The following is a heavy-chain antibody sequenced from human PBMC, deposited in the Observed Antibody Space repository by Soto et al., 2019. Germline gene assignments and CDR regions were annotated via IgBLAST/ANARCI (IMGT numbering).Heavy chain of an antibody. V-gene: IGHV1-69*13. CDR2: IIPIFGTA. D-gene: IGHD2-15*01. CDR3: ARADSAKRRFDP. CDR1: GGTFSSYA. Sequence: GASVKVSCKAPGGTFSSYAISWVRQAPGQGLEWMGGIIPIFGTANYAQKFQGRVTITADESTSTAYMELSSLRSEDTAVYYCARADSAKRRFDPWGQGTLVTVSS. J-gene: IGHJ5*02.